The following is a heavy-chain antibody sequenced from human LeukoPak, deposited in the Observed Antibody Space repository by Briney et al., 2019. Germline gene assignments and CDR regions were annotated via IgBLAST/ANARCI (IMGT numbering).Heavy chain of an antibody. CDR3: ARDVDCTNDGCPQSGLAY. V-gene: IGHV1-2*06. J-gene: IGHJ4*02. D-gene: IGHD2-8*01. Sequence: GASVTVSCKASGYTFTGYYMHWVRQAPGQGLEWMGRINPNSGGTNYAQKFQGRVTMTRDTSISTAYMELSRLRSDDTAVYYCARDVDCTNDGCPQSGLAYWGQGALVTVSS. CDR2: INPNSGGT. CDR1: GYTFTGYY.